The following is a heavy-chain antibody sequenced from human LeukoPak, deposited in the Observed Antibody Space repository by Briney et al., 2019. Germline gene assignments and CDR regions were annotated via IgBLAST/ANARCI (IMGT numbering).Heavy chain of an antibody. D-gene: IGHD6-19*01. Sequence: PGGSPGLSCAAPGFTLSKYWMLWVRQAPGKGLESVSRINTDGTVTTYADSVKGRFTVSRDNADNTMFLQMNSVRDEDTAVYYCATKQWLAPPPDSWGQGTPVTVSS. CDR1: GFTLSKYW. V-gene: IGHV3-74*01. CDR3: ATKQWLAPPPDS. J-gene: IGHJ4*02. CDR2: INTDGTVT.